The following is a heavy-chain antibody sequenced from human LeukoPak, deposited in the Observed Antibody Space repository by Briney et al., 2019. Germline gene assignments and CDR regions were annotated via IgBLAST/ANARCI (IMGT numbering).Heavy chain of an antibody. V-gene: IGHV3-23*01. Sequence: GGSLRLSCTASGFTFSSYTMSWVRQAPGKGLKWVSTITTGGPNTYYADSVKGRFTVSRDDSKNTLYLQMNSPRAEDTAVYYCAKDGGLWVSAHWGDSWGRGTLVTVSS. CDR3: AKDGGLWVSAHWGDS. CDR2: ITTGGPNT. CDR1: GFTFSSYT. D-gene: IGHD7-27*01. J-gene: IGHJ4*02.